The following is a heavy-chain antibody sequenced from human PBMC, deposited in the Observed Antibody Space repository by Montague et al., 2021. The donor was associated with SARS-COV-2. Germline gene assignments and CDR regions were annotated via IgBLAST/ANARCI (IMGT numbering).Heavy chain of an antibody. Sequence: SETLSLTCSVSGVSISGTNYYWGWIRQPPGKGLEWIGSASYSGSTQYNPSLKSRVTISVDTSKNQFSLKLTSVTAADTAVFYCAGHRRPRDYDRTGYFNYGFWGQGTLVTVSS. D-gene: IGHD3-22*01. J-gene: IGHJ4*02. V-gene: IGHV4-39*01. CDR2: ASYSGST. CDR1: GVSISGTNYY. CDR3: AGHRRPRDYDRTGYFNYGF.